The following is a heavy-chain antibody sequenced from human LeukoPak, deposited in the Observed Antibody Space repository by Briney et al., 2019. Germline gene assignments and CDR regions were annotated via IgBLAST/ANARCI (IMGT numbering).Heavy chain of an antibody. V-gene: IGHV1-2*02. CDR3: ARRVAAAGYFDY. CDR1: GYTFTGYY. D-gene: IGHD6-13*01. CDR2: INPNSGGT. Sequence: ASVKVSCKASGYTFTGYYMHWVRQAPGQGLEWMGWINPNSGGTNYAQKFQGRVTMTRDTSITTAYMELSSLTSDDTAVYYCARRVAAAGYFDYWGQGTLVTVSS. J-gene: IGHJ4*02.